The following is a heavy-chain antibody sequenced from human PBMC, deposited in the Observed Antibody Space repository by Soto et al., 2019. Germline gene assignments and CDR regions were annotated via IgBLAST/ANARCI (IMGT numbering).Heavy chain of an antibody. D-gene: IGHD3-16*01. CDR2: INPNGGST. CDR3: ARAPGGVYGIIIEGPNCFAP. J-gene: IGHJ5*02. Sequence: GASVKVSCKAPGDTFTSYYMQWVRQAPGHGLEWMGVINPNGGSTRFAQKFQGRVTMTRATSTSTVYMELRGLTSEDTAVYYCARAPGGVYGIIIEGPNCFAPWGQGTLVTVSS. CDR1: GDTFTSYY. V-gene: IGHV1-46*01.